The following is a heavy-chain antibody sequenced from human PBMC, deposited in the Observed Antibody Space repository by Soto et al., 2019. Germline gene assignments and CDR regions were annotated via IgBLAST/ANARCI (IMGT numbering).Heavy chain of an antibody. V-gene: IGHV2-70*11. D-gene: IGHD2-15*01. Sequence: ESGPTLVNPTQTLTLTCTFSGFSLSTSGMCVSWIRQPPGKALEWLARINWDDDKYYSTSLKTRLTISKDTSKNQVVLTMTNMDPVDTATYHCARILAGPYSPFAMDVWGQGTTVTVSS. CDR2: INWDDDK. J-gene: IGHJ6*02. CDR3: ARILAGPYSPFAMDV. CDR1: GFSLSTSGMC.